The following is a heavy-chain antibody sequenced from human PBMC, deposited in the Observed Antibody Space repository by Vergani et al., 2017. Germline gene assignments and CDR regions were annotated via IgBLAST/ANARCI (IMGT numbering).Heavy chain of an antibody. V-gene: IGHV1-69*12. D-gene: IGHD2-2*01. CDR2: IIPIFGTA. CDR1: GGTFSSYA. J-gene: IGHJ6*02. Sequence: QVQLVQSGAEVKKPGSSVKVSCKASGGTFSSYAISWVRQAPGQGLEWMGGIIPIFGTANYAQKFQGRVTTTADESTSTAYMELSSLRSEDTAVYYCAGTAARSYYYYYYGMDVWGQGTTVTVSS. CDR3: AGTAARSYYYYYYGMDV.